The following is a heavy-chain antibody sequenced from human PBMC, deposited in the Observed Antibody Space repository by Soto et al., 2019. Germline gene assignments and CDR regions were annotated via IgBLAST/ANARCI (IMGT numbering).Heavy chain of an antibody. D-gene: IGHD3-22*01. J-gene: IGHJ4*02. V-gene: IGHV1-18*01. Sequence: ASVKVSCKASGYTFTSYCISWVRQAPVQGLEWMGWISAYNGNTNYAQKLQGRVTMTTDTSTSTAYMELRSLRSDDTAVYYCATRAPYYYDSSGYYYFDYWGQGTLVTVSS. CDR1: GYTFTSYC. CDR2: ISAYNGNT. CDR3: ATRAPYYYDSSGYYYFDY.